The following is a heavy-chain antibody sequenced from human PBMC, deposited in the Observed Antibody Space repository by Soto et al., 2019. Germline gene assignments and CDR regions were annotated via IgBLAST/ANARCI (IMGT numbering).Heavy chain of an antibody. CDR2: ISGSGGST. CDR3: AKDLDIVVVVPATLFAY. J-gene: IGHJ4*02. CDR1: GFTFSSYA. D-gene: IGHD2-15*01. V-gene: IGHV3-23*01. Sequence: GWSLRLSCAASGFTFSSYAMSWVRQAPGKGLEWVSAISGSGGSTYYADSVKGRFTISRDNSKNTLYLQMNSLRAEDTAVYYCAKDLDIVVVVPATLFAYWGQGTLVTVSS.